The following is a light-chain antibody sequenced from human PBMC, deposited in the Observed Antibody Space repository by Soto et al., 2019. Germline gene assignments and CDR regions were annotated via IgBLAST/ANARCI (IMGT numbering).Light chain of an antibody. Sequence: EIVLTQSPGTLSLSPGEGATLSCRASESVTNNCLAWFQQKPGQAPRLLIYGAFSRATGIPDRFSGSGSGTEFTLTISRLAPEDVALYYCQQYGSSPGTFGEGTKVEVK. CDR3: QQYGSSPGT. V-gene: IGKV3-20*01. CDR2: GAF. CDR1: ESVTNNC. J-gene: IGKJ4*02.